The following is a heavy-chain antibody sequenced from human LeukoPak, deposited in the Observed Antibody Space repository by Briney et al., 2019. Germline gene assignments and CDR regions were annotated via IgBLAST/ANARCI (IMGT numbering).Heavy chain of an antibody. V-gene: IGHV3-7*01. CDR2: IKEDGSEK. CDR3: TRVFGPAV. Sequence: GGSLRLSCAASGFTFSSYWMTWVRQAPGKGLEWVANIKEDGSEKQYVDSVKGRFTISRDNAKNSLILQMNSLRVEDTGVYYCTRVFGPAVWGQGTTVTVSS. J-gene: IGHJ6*02. D-gene: IGHD3-3*01. CDR1: GFTFSSYW.